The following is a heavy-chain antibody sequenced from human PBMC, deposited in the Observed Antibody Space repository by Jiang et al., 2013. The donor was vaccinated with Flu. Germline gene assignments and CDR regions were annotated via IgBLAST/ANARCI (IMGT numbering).Heavy chain of an antibody. Sequence: YFWSWIRQPPGKGLEWIGEVSHSGSSDYNPSLKGRISISLVRSMNQFSLTLKSVTAADTAVYYCARGHGFGEMSEYYCLDVWGQGTTVTVSS. CDR3: ARGHGFGEMSEYYCLDV. CDR2: VSHSGSS. D-gene: IGHD3-10*01. CDR1: YF. V-gene: IGHV4-34*01. J-gene: IGHJ6*02.